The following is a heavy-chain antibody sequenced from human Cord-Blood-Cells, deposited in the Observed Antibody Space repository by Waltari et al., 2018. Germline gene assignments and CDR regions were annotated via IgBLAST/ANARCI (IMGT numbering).Heavy chain of an antibody. J-gene: IGHJ4*02. Sequence: QVQLVESGGGVVQPGGSLRLSCAASGFPFSSYGMPWVRQAPGKGLEWVAFIRYDGSNKYYADSVKGRFTISRDNSKNTLYLQMNSLRAEDTAVYYCAKEDGSYYDYWGQGTLVTVSS. CDR3: AKEDGSYYDY. D-gene: IGHD1-26*01. CDR1: GFPFSSYG. CDR2: IRYDGSNK. V-gene: IGHV3-30*02.